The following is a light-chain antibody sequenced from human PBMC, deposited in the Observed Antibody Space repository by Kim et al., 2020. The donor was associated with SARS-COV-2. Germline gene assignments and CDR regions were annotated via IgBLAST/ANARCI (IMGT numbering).Light chain of an antibody. J-gene: IGKJ2*01. CDR1: QGISDY. CDR2: GAS. V-gene: IGKV1-27*01. CDR3: QKYDSGPYT. Sequence: GDSVTITCRASQGISDYLAWYQEKPGKVPKLLIFGASTLQPGVPSRFSGTGSETYFTLTINTLQPEDVATYYCQKYDSGPYTFGQGTKLEIK.